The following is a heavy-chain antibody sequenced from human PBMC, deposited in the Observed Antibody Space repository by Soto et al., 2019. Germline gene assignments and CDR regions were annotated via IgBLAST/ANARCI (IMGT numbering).Heavy chain of an antibody. J-gene: IGHJ4*02. CDR3: ARDTVEGYCSRTSCYTVGRPLDY. V-gene: IGHV3-48*03. D-gene: IGHD2-2*02. CDR1: GFTFSSYE. Sequence: EVQLVESGGGLVQPGGSLRLSCAASGFTFSSYEMNWVRQAPGKGLEWVSYISSSGSTIYYADSVKGRFTISTDNAKNSLYLQMTSLRAEDTAVYYCARDTVEGYCSRTSCYTVGRPLDYWGQGTLVTVSS. CDR2: ISSSGSTI.